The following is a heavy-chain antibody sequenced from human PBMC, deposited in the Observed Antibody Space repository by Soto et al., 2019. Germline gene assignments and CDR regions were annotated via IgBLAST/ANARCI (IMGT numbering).Heavy chain of an antibody. CDR3: AKDRNHYGSGSYFDY. J-gene: IGHJ4*02. Sequence: EVQLLESGGGLVQPGGSLRVSCAASGFAFNIYAMSWVRQAPGKGLEWVSVISGSADSTNYADSVKGRFTISRDNSKNTVYLQMNSLRVEDTAVYYCAKDRNHYGSGSYFDYWGQATLVTVSS. V-gene: IGHV3-23*01. CDR1: GFAFNIYA. CDR2: ISGSADST. D-gene: IGHD3-10*01.